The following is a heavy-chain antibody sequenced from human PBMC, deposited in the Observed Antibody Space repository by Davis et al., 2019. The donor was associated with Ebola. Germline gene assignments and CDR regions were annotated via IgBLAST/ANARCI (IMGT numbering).Heavy chain of an antibody. CDR2: IKSKTDGGTT. CDR3: TTDVVPAATRGVFYYYYYMDV. D-gene: IGHD2-2*01. V-gene: IGHV3-15*01. J-gene: IGHJ6*03. CDR1: GFTFSNAW. Sequence: GGSLRLSCAASGFTFSNAWMSWVRQAPEKGLEWVGRIKSKTDGGTTDYAAPVKGRFTISRDDSKNTLYLQMNSLKTEDTAVYYCTTDVVPAATRGVFYYYYYMDVWGKGTTVTVSS.